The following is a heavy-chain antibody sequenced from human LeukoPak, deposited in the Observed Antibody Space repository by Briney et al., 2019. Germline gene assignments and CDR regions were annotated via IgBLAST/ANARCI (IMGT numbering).Heavy chain of an antibody. Sequence: GGSLRLSCAASGFTFSSYSMNWVRQAPGKGLEWVSSISSNSSYIYYADSVKGRFTISRDNAKNSLYLQMNSLRAEDTAVYYCARDSVVVVAAPDAFDIWGQGTMVTVSS. CDR2: ISSNSSYI. CDR1: GFTFSSYS. J-gene: IGHJ3*02. CDR3: ARDSVVVVAAPDAFDI. V-gene: IGHV3-21*01. D-gene: IGHD2-15*01.